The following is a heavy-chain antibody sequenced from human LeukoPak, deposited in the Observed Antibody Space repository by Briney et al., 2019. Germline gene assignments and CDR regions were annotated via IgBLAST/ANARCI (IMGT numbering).Heavy chain of an antibody. Sequence: SETLSLTCTVSGGSISSYYWSWIRQPPGKGLEWIGYIHYSGSSNYNPYLKSRVTISVDTSKNQFSLKLSSVTAADTAVYYCARWYCSSTTCYHMDVWGKGTTVTVSS. CDR1: GGSISSYY. CDR2: IHYSGSS. CDR3: ARWYCSSTTCYHMDV. J-gene: IGHJ6*03. V-gene: IGHV4-59*01. D-gene: IGHD2/OR15-2a*01.